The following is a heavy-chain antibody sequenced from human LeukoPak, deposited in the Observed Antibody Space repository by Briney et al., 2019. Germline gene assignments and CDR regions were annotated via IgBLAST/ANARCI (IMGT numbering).Heavy chain of an antibody. V-gene: IGHV3-23*01. CDR1: EFTFGNFA. J-gene: IGHJ3*01. Sequence: GGSLRLSCAASEFTFGNFAMSRVRQAPGKGLEWVSYIRGGGAGALYADSVKGRFTVSRDNSRSTLYLQMNSLRVEDTAVYYCAKCAQSYGNDAFDLWGPGTMVTVSS. CDR3: AKCAQSYGNDAFDL. D-gene: IGHD3-16*01. CDR2: IRGGGAGA.